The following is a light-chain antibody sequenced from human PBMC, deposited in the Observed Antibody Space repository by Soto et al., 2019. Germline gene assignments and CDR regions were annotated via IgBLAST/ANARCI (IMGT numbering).Light chain of an antibody. CDR2: DAI. Sequence: EIVMSQSPATLSVSPGERVTLSCRASQNIHNHMSWFLQKPGQTPRLLVYDAIIRAPDVPARFSGSWSGTEFTLTINSLQSEDFAVYYCQQYDARPLTFGGGTMVDVK. CDR1: QNIHNH. J-gene: IGKJ4*01. CDR3: QQYDARPLT. V-gene: IGKV3-15*01.